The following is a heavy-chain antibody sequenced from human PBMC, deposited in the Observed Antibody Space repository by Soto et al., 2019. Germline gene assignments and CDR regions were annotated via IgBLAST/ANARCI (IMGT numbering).Heavy chain of an antibody. D-gene: IGHD2-2*01. V-gene: IGHV3-23*01. CDR3: AGPDGSPYYFDY. CDR2: ISGSGGST. Sequence: GGSLRLSCAASGFTFSSYAMSWVRQAPGKGLEWVSAISGSGGSTYYAGSVKGRFTISRDNSKNTLYLQMNSLRAEDTAVYYCAGPDGSPYYFDYWGQGTLVTVSS. CDR1: GFTFSSYA. J-gene: IGHJ4*02.